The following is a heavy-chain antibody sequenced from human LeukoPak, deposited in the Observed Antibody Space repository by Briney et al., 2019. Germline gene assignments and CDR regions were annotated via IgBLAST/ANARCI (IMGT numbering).Heavy chain of an antibody. CDR2: IYYSGST. CDR3: ASLDCSSTSCPFDY. J-gene: IGHJ4*02. D-gene: IGHD2-2*01. V-gene: IGHV4-31*03. CDR1: GGSISSGGYY. Sequence: PSQTLSLTCTVSGGSISSGGYYWSWIRQHPGKGLEWIGYIYYSGSTYYNPSLKSRVTTSVDTSKNQFSLKLSSVTAADTAVYYCASLDCSSTSCPFDYWGQGTLVTVSS.